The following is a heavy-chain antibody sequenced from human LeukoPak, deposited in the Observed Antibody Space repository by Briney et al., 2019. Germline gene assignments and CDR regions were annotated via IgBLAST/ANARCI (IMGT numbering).Heavy chain of an antibody. CDR2: INPNGGGT. V-gene: IGHV1-2*02. CDR1: GYTFTGYY. J-gene: IGHJ4*02. D-gene: IGHD6-13*01. Sequence: ASVKVSCKASGYTFTGYYMHWVRQAPGQGPEWMGWINPNGGGTNYAQKFQGRVTMTRDTSISTAYMDLSSLRSEDTAVYYCARGTGEKGIPAAVDWGQGTLVTVSS. CDR3: ARGTGEKGIPAAVD.